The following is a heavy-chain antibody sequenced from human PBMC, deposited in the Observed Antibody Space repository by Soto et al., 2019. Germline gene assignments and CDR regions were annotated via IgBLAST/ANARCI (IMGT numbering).Heavy chain of an antibody. J-gene: IGHJ4*02. CDR2: IYPSGMP. Sequence: SETLCLTCTVSGGSIINAAYSWSWIRQPPGNGLEWIGYIYPSGMPFYNPSLRSRVTISIDRSNDQFSLNLKSVTAADTAVYYCARERGGYGLFDSWGQGNLVTVSS. CDR1: GGSIINAAYS. CDR3: ARERGGYGLFDS. V-gene: IGHV4-30-2*01. D-gene: IGHD5-18*01.